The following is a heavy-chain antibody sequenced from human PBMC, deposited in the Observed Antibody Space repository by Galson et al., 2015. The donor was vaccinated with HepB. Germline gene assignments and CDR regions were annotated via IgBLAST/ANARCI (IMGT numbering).Heavy chain of an antibody. Sequence: SETLSLTCAVSGGSISSSNWWSWVRQPPGKGLEWIGEIYHSGSTNYNPSLKSRVTISVDKSKNQFSLKLSSVTAADTAVYYCARQQSIAVAGTGLDYWGQGTLVTVSS. CDR1: GGSISSSNW. J-gene: IGHJ4*02. CDR2: IYHSGST. CDR3: ARQQSIAVAGTGLDY. V-gene: IGHV4-4*02. D-gene: IGHD6-19*01.